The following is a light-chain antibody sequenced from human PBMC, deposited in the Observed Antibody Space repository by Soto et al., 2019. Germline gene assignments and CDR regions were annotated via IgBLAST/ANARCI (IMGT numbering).Light chain of an antibody. V-gene: IGKV1-5*03. CDR1: QSISTW. CDR2: KAS. Sequence: DIQMTQSPSTVSASVGDRVTITCRASQSISTWLAWYQQKPGKAPRLLIYKASSLESGVPSRFTGSGSGTQFTLISDSLQPEDSATYYCQHYDSYPYTFGQGTKLEI. J-gene: IGKJ2*01. CDR3: QHYDSYPYT.